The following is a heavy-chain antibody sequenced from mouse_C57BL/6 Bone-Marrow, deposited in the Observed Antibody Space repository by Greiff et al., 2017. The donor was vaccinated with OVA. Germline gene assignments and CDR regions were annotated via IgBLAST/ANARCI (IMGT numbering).Heavy chain of an antibody. Sequence: DVKLQESGGGLVQPGASLKLSCESNEYEFPSHDMSWVRKTPEKRLELVAAINSDGGSTYYPDTMERRFIISRDNTKKTLYLQMSSLRSEDTALYYCARITTVVATDWYFDVWGTGTTVTVSS. CDR2: INSDGGST. D-gene: IGHD1-1*01. V-gene: IGHV5-2*01. J-gene: IGHJ1*03. CDR3: ARITTVVATDWYFDV. CDR1: EYEFPSHD.